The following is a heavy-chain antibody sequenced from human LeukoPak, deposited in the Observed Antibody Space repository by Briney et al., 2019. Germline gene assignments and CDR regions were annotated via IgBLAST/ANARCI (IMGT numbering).Heavy chain of an antibody. D-gene: IGHD5-18*01. CDR3: ARDRRHGYSYGFYYYYGMDV. J-gene: IGHJ6*02. CDR2: INHSGST. Sequence: SETLSLTCAVYGGSLSGYYWSWIRQPPGKGLEWIGEINHSGSTNYNPSLKSRVTISVDTSKNQFSLKLSSVTAADTAVYYCARDRRHGYSYGFYYYYGMDVWGQGTTVTVSS. V-gene: IGHV4-34*01. CDR1: GGSLSGYY.